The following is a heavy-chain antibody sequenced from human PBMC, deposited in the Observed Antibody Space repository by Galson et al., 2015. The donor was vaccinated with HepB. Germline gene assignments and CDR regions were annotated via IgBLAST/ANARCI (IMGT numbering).Heavy chain of an antibody. CDR1: GFSFSTYS. V-gene: IGHV3-64D*06. CDR3: VREDRGSHRNRLDY. J-gene: IGHJ4*02. CDR2: ISYNGGST. Sequence: SLRLSCAASGFSFSTYSMHWVRQAPGKGLEYISAISYNGGSTYFADAVKGRFTISRDNSKNTLYLQMSSLRSEDTAVYYCVREDRGSHRNRLDYWGQGPLVTVSS. D-gene: IGHD1-26*01.